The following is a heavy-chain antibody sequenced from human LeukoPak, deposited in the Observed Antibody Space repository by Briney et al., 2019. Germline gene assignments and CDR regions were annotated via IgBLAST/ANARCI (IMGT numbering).Heavy chain of an antibody. CDR2: INHGGRT. CDR1: GGSFSGYY. J-gene: IGHJ4*02. CDR3: ARGPTTDYYDGSGYYFFDY. V-gene: IGHV4-34*01. D-gene: IGHD3-22*01. Sequence: SETLSLTCAVYGGSFSGYYWTWIRQPPGKGLEWIGEINHGGRTNYNPSLKSRVSISLDTSKNQFSLKLSSVTAADTAVYYCARGPTTDYYDGSGYYFFDYWGQGPWSPSPQ.